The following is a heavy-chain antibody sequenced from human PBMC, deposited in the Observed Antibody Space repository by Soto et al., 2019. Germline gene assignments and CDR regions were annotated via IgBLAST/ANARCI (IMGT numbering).Heavy chain of an antibody. CDR1: GGTFCSYA. V-gene: IGHV1-69*13. J-gene: IGHJ4*02. D-gene: IGHD3-22*01. Sequence: SVKVSCKASGGTFCSYAISWVRQAPGQGLEWMGGIIPIFGTANYAQKFQGRVTITADESTSTAYMELSSLRSEDTAVYYCARDPQLDYDSSGYYDYWGQGTLVTVSS. CDR2: IIPIFGTA. CDR3: ARDPQLDYDSSGYYDY.